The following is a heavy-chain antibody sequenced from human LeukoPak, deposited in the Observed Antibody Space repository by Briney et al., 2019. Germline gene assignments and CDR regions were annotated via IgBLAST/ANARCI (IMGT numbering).Heavy chain of an antibody. V-gene: IGHV1-2*06. Sequence: ASVKVSCKASGYTFTGYYMHWVRQAPGQGLEWMGRINPNSGGTNYAQKFQGRVTMTRDTSISTAYMELSRLRSDDTAVYYCAREVRLVGATLSDYWGQGTLVTVSS. D-gene: IGHD1-26*01. J-gene: IGHJ4*02. CDR1: GYTFTGYY. CDR2: INPNSGGT. CDR3: AREVRLVGATLSDY.